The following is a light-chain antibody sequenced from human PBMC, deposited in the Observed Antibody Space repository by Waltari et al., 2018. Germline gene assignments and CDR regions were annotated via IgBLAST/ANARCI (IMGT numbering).Light chain of an antibody. Sequence: QSVLTQPPSVSGAPGQRVTISCTGSGSNIGAGYDVHWYQHLPRAAPKLRIYGCSSRPLGVPDRFFGSTSGTSASLAITGLQAEDEGDYYCQSYDTSLSVVFGGGTKLTVL. CDR3: QSYDTSLSVV. J-gene: IGLJ3*02. CDR2: GCS. V-gene: IGLV1-40*01. CDR1: GSNIGAGYD.